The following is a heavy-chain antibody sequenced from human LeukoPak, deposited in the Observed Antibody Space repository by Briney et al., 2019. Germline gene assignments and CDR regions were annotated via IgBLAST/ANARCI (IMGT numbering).Heavy chain of an antibody. D-gene: IGHD1-26*01. CDR3: ARMGVGATGIGAFDI. J-gene: IGHJ3*02. V-gene: IGHV5-51*01. CDR2: IYPGDSDT. CDR1: GYSFTSHW. Sequence: GESLKISCKGSGYSFTSHWIGWVRQMPGKGLEWMGIIYPGDSDTRYSPSFQGQVTISADKSISTAYLQWSSLKASGTAMYYCARMGVGATGIGAFDIWGQGTMVTVSS.